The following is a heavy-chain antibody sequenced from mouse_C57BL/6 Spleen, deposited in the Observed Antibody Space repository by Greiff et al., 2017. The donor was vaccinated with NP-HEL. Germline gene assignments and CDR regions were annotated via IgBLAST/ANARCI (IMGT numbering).Heavy chain of an antibody. CDR1: GYTFTSYT. CDR2: INPSSGYT. D-gene: IGHD1-1*01. Sequence: QVQLQQSGAELARPGASVKMSCKASGYTFTSYTMHWVKQRPGQGLEWIGYINPSSGYTKYNQKFKGKATLTVDTSSSTAYMELHSLTSEDSAVYFCARGDYGSSYYAMDYWGQGTSVTVSS. V-gene: IGHV1-4*01. CDR3: ARGDYGSSYYAMDY. J-gene: IGHJ4*01.